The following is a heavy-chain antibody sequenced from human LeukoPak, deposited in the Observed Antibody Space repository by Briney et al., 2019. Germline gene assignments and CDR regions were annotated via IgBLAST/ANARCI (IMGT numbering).Heavy chain of an antibody. V-gene: IGHV1-2*02. J-gene: IGHJ3*01. CDR1: GYTFTGYY. Sequence: ASVKVSCKASGYTFTGYYMHWVRQAPGQGLEWMGWINPNSGGTNYAQKFQGRVTMTRDTSISTAYVELSRLRSDDTAVYYCARGLLWFGELLGDAFDVWGQGTMVTVSS. CDR3: ARGLLWFGELLGDAFDV. CDR2: INPNSGGT. D-gene: IGHD3-10*01.